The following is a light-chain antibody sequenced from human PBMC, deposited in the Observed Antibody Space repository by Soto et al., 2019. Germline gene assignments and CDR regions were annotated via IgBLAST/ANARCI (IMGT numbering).Light chain of an antibody. V-gene: IGKV1-39*01. CDR1: QSISSY. J-gene: IGKJ1*01. CDR2: AAS. Sequence: DIQMTQSPSSLSASVGDRVTITCRASQSISSYLNWYQQKPGKAPNLLIYAASSLLSGVPSRISGSGSGTDFTLTISSLQPEDFVTFYCQQSSSTPWTFGQGTKVEIK. CDR3: QQSSSTPWT.